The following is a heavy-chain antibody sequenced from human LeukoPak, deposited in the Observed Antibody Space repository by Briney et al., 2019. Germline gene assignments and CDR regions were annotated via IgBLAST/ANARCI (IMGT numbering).Heavy chain of an antibody. J-gene: IGHJ6*02. V-gene: IGHV3-30*03. CDR1: GFTFSSYG. CDR2: ISYDGSNK. CDR3: ARSSSWARSLYYGMDV. Sequence: GGSLRLSCAASGFTFSSYGMHWVRQAPGKGLEGVAVISYDGSNKYYADSVKGRFTISRDNSKNTLYLQMNSLRAEDTAVYYCARSSSWARSLYYGMDVWGQGTTVTVSS. D-gene: IGHD6-13*01.